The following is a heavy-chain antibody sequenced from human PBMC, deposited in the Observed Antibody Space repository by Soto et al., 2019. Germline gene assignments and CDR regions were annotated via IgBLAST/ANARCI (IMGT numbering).Heavy chain of an antibody. D-gene: IGHD4-17*01. Sequence: SVKVSCKASGGTFSSYTISWVRQAPGQGLEWMGRIIPILGIANYAQKFQGRVTITADKSTSTAYMELSSLRSEDTAVYYCARDRDYFPYWYFDLWGRGTLVTVSS. J-gene: IGHJ2*01. V-gene: IGHV1-69*04. CDR1: GGTFSSYT. CDR3: ARDRDYFPYWYFDL. CDR2: IIPILGIA.